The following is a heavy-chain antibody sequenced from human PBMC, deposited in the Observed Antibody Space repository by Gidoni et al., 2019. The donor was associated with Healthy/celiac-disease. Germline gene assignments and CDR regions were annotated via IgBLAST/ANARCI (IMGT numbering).Heavy chain of an antibody. V-gene: IGHV4-34*01. Sequence: QVQLQQWGAGLLKPSATLSLTCAVYGGSFSGYYWSWIRQPPGKGLEWIGEINHSGSTNYNPSLKSRVTISVDTSKNQFSLKLSSVTAADTAVYYCARGSDIVVVPAAPGGMDVWGQGTTVTVSS. J-gene: IGHJ6*02. D-gene: IGHD2-2*01. CDR2: INHSGST. CDR3: ARGSDIVVVPAAPGGMDV. CDR1: GGSFSGYY.